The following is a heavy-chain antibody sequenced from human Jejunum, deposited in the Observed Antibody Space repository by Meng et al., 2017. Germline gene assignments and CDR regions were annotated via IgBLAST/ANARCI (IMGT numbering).Heavy chain of an antibody. Sequence: LRLSCTVSGASIRTSGDHWTWVWQPAGKGLEWIGRLLTTGTANYNPSLKSRVTISLDTSKNQFSLNLTSVTAADTAVYYCARQTGGIYYFDSWGQGTLVTVSS. V-gene: IGHV4-61*02. CDR1: GASIRTSGDH. CDR2: LLTTGTA. D-gene: IGHD6-13*01. CDR3: ARQTGGIYYFDS. J-gene: IGHJ4*02.